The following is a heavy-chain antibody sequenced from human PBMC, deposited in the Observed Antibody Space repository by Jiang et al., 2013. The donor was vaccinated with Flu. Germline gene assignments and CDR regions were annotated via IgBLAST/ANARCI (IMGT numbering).Heavy chain of an antibody. V-gene: IGHV3-30*02. Sequence: GGVVQPGGSLRLSCAASGFTFNDYGMHWVRQAPGKGLEWVAFIRYDGSNKYYTDSVKGRFTISRDNSKNTLYLQMNSLRAEDTAIYYCATDRQWLLPPDYRGQGTLVTVSS. J-gene: IGHJ4*02. CDR1: GFTFNDYG. D-gene: IGHD6-19*01. CDR2: IRYDGSNK. CDR3: ATDRQWLLPPDY.